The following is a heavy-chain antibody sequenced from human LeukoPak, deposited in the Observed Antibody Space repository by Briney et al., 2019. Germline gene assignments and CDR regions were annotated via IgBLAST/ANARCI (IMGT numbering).Heavy chain of an antibody. CDR2: IHHGGNT. D-gene: IGHD6-19*01. CDR3: ARWLGNGFDV. J-gene: IGHJ3*01. Sequence: SETLSLTCIVSGYSVSSNSYWAWIRQSPGKGLEWIGSIHHGGNTYYNPSLMSRVTMSIDTSMNQCSLTLNSVPAADTAIFYCARWLGNGFDVWGQGTVVTVSS. CDR1: GYSVSSNSY. V-gene: IGHV4-38-2*02.